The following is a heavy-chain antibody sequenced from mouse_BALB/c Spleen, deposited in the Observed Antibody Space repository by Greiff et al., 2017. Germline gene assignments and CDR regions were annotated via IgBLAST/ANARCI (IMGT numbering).Heavy chain of an antibody. D-gene: IGHD1-1*02. Sequence: VQLQQPGAELAKPGASVKLSCKASGYTFTSYYMYWVKQRPGQGLEWIGGINPSNGGTNFNEKFKSKATLTVDKSSSTAYMQLSSLTSEDCAVYYCTIRDYDGAWFAYWGQGALVTVSA. J-gene: IGHJ3*01. CDR1: GYTFTSYY. V-gene: IGHV1S16*01. CDR2: INPSNGGT. CDR3: TIRDYDGAWFAY.